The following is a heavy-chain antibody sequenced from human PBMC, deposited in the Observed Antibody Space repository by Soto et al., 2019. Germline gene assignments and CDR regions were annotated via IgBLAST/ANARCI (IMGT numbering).Heavy chain of an antibody. Sequence: ASVKVSCKASGYTFTSYDINWVRQATGQGLEWMGWMNPNNGNTEYAQKFQGRVTMTRNTSASTAYMELSSLRSEDTAVYYCAREPYSNENCFHPWGQGTLVTVSS. V-gene: IGHV1-8*01. CDR2: MNPNNGNT. CDR3: AREPYSNENCFHP. D-gene: IGHD4-4*01. J-gene: IGHJ5*02. CDR1: GYTFTSYD.